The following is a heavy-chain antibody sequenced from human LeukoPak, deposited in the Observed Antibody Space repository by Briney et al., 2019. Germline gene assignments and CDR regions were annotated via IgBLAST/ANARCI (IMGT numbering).Heavy chain of an antibody. CDR1: GGSISSGSYY. J-gene: IGHJ4*02. D-gene: IGHD6-6*01. CDR2: IYTSGST. V-gene: IGHV4-61*02. Sequence: SETLSLTCTVSGGSISSGSYYWSWIRQPAGKGLEWIGRIYTSGSTYYNPSLKSRVTISVDTSKNQFSLKLSSVTAADTAVYYCVGSSPAFDYWGQGTLVTVSS. CDR3: VGSSPAFDY.